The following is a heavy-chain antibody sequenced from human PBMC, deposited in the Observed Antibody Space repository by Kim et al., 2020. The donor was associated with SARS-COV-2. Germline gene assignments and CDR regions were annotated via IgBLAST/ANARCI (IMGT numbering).Heavy chain of an antibody. J-gene: IGHJ4*02. Sequence: KGRFTISRDNSKNTLYLQMNSLRAEDTAVYDCAKDPQVGDYYDSSGYFDYWGQGTLVTVSS. V-gene: IGHV3-33*06. D-gene: IGHD3-22*01. CDR3: AKDPQVGDYYDSSGYFDY.